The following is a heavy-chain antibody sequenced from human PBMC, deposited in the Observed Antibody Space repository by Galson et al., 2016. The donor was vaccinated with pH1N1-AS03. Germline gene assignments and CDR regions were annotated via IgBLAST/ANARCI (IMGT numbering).Heavy chain of an antibody. CDR1: GFNFEKYA. Sequence: LSCAASGFNFEKYAMHWVRQAPGKGLEWVSGISGNTLKKTYAASVKGRFTISRDNAKNSLYLQMDSLRPEDTALYYCAKDMEEWRVDAFHVWGQGAMVIVSS. CDR3: AKDMEEWRVDAFHV. D-gene: IGHD3-3*01. V-gene: IGHV3-9*01. J-gene: IGHJ3*01. CDR2: ISGNTLKK.